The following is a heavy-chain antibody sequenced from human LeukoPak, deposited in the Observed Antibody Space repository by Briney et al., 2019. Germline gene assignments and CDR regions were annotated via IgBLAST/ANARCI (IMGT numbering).Heavy chain of an antibody. CDR2: IYHSGNT. CDR1: GGSISSGGYS. CDR3: ARSSAAATQAFDI. D-gene: IGHD6-13*01. V-gene: IGHV4-30-2*01. J-gene: IGHJ3*02. Sequence: SQTLSLTCAVSGGSISSGGYSWSWIRQPPGKGLEWIGYIYHSGNTYYKPSLKSRVTISVDRSKNQFSLKLSSVTAADTAVYYCARSSAAATQAFDIWGQGTMVTVSS.